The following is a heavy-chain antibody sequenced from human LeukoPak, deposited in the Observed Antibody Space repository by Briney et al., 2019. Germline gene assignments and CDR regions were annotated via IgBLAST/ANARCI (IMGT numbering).Heavy chain of an antibody. CDR3: ARDRRRVYDFCSGSGWFDP. Sequence: PSETLSLTRAVYGGSLCSYRWSWIRPPPRKGLEWIGEINYSGSTNYKPSLKGRVTISVDTSKSQFSLKWSTVTAADTAVYYCARDRRRVYDFCSGSGWFDPWGQGTLVTVSS. CDR2: INYSGST. J-gene: IGHJ5*02. D-gene: IGHD3-3*01. V-gene: IGHV4-34*01. CDR1: GGSLCSYR.